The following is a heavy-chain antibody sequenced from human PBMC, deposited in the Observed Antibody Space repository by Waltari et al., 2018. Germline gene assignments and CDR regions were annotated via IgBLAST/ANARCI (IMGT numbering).Heavy chain of an antibody. J-gene: IGHJ4*03. CDR1: GYSFTSTW. CDR2: IYPRNSDS. D-gene: IGHD3-9*01. CDR3: GKSFDDGRYYYNLDS. Sequence: EVLLVQSGAEVKRPGESLKISCETSGYSFTSTWITWVRQMPGKGLEWVGSIYPRNSDSKYNPSFQGHVTVSADKSIKTAYLQWSSLKASDTATYYCGKSFDDGRYYYNLDSWGQGVVVTVSS. V-gene: IGHV5-51*01.